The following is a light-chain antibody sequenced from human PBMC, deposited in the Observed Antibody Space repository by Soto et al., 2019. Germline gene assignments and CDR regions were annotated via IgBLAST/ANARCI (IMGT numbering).Light chain of an antibody. CDR1: SSDVGGYNY. CDR3: SSYTSSSTLEV. CDR2: DVS. V-gene: IGLV2-14*01. J-gene: IGLJ1*01. Sequence: QSVLTQPASVSGSPGQSITISCTGTSSDVGGYNYVSWYQQHPGKAPKLMIYDVSYRPSGVSDRFSDSKSGNTASLTISGLQAEDEADYYCSSYTSSSTLEVFGTGTKLTVL.